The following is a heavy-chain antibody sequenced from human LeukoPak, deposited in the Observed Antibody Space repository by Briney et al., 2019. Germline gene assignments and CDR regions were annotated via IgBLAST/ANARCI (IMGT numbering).Heavy chain of an antibody. Sequence: SETLSLTCAVYGGSFSGYYWSWIRQPPGKGLEWIGEINHSGSTNYNPSLKSRVTISVDTSKNQFSLKLSSVTAADTAVYYCAGTNYYDSSGYYSLDYWGQGTLVTVSS. J-gene: IGHJ4*02. CDR2: INHSGST. D-gene: IGHD3-22*01. CDR1: GGSFSGYY. V-gene: IGHV4-34*01. CDR3: AGTNYYDSSGYYSLDY.